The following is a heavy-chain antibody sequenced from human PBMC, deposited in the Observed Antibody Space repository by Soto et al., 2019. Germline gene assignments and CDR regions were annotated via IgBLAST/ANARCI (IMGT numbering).Heavy chain of an antibody. CDR1: GFTFSSYG. Sequence: RLSCAASGFTFSSYGMHWVRQAPGKGLEWVAVISYDGSNKYYADSVKGRFTISRDNSKNTLYLQMNSLRAEDTAVYYCAKESRDGYNPNFDYWGQGTLVTVSS. CDR3: AKESRDGYNPNFDY. J-gene: IGHJ4*02. D-gene: IGHD5-12*01. V-gene: IGHV3-30*18. CDR2: ISYDGSNK.